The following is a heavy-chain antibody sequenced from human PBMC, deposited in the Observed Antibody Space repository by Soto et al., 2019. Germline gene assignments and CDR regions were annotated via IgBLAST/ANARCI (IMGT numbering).Heavy chain of an antibody. V-gene: IGHV1-69*12. D-gene: IGHD3-22*01. J-gene: IGHJ4*02. CDR1: GDTFRSYT. Sequence: QVQLVQSGAEVKKPGSSVKVSCKASGDTFRSYTISWVRQAPGQGLEWMGGIIPIFGTPNYAQSFQGRVTITAAESTSTAYMELSSLRSADAAVYYCAPSYDSSGSEYWGQGTGVTVSS. CDR3: APSYDSSGSEY. CDR2: IIPIFGTP.